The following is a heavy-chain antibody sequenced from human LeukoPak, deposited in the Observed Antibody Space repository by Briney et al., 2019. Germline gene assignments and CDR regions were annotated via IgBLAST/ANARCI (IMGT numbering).Heavy chain of an antibody. V-gene: IGHV4-30-2*01. CDR3: ARGREGIGYYYMDV. CDR1: GGSISSGGYY. J-gene: IGHJ6*03. D-gene: IGHD1-26*01. CDR2: IYHSGST. Sequence: SETLSLTCTVSGGSISSGGYYWSWIRQPPGKGLEWIGYIYHSGSTYYNPSLKSRVTISVDRSKNQFSLKLSSVTAADTAVYYCARGREGIGYYYMDVWGKGTTVTVSS.